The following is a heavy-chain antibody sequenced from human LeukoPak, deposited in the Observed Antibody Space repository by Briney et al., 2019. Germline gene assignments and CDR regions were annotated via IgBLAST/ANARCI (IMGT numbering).Heavy chain of an antibody. CDR3: AKGASGTIRAYYYMDV. D-gene: IGHD2-15*01. V-gene: IGHV3-23*01. CDR2: ISGSGGST. J-gene: IGHJ6*03. CDR1: GFTFSSYG. Sequence: AGGSLRLSCAASGFTFSSYGMSWVRQAPGKGLEWVSAISGSGGSTYYADSVKGRFTISRDNSKNTLCLQMNSLRAEDTAVYYCAKGASGTIRAYYYMDVWGKGTTVTISS.